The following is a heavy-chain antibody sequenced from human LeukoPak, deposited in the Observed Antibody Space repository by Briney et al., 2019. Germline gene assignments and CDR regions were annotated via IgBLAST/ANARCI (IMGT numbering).Heavy chain of an antibody. D-gene: IGHD6-19*01. CDR2: INRDGSST. CDR3: ARGGIEVAGYVEF. J-gene: IGHJ4*02. V-gene: IGHV3-74*01. CDR1: GFTFGSYW. Sequence: QSGGSLRLSCAASGFTFGSYWMHWVRQAPGKGLVWVSRINRDGSSTTYADSVKGRFTISRDNAKNTLYLQMNSLRAEDTAVYYCARGGIEVAGYVEFWGQGTLATVSS.